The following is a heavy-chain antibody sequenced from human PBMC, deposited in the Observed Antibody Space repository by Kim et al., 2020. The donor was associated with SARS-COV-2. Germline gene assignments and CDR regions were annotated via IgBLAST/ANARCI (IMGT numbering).Heavy chain of an antibody. CDR3: ARDSLPPVVAARKNWFDP. CDR2: IIPILGIA. V-gene: IGHV1-69*04. CDR1: GGTFSSYA. D-gene: IGHD2-15*01. J-gene: IGHJ5*02. Sequence: SVKVSCKASGGTFSSYAISWVRQAPGQGLEWMGRIIPILGIANYAHKFQGRVTITADKSTSTAYMELSSLRSEDTAVYYCARDSLPPVVAARKNWFDPWGQGTLVTVSS.